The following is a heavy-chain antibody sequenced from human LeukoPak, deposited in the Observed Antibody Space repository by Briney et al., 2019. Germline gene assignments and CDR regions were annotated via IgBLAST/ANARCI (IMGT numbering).Heavy chain of an antibody. CDR2: IHYSGST. CDR1: GGSISRSSSY. CDR3: ARENYFDY. Sequence: SETLSLTCTVSGGSISRSSSYWGWIRRLPGKGLEWIGFIHYSGSTNYNPSLKSRVTISVDTSKNQFSLKLRSVTTADTAVYYCARENYFDYWGQGTVVTVSS. V-gene: IGHV4-61*01. J-gene: IGHJ4*02.